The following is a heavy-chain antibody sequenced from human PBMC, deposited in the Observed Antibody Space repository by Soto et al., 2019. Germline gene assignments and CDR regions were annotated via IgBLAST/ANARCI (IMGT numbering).Heavy chain of an antibody. D-gene: IGHD2-2*01. Sequence: GALLKISWKGAGYSISNYWIAWGRQMRGKGLEWVGIIFPADSDTKYSQSFHGQITISAANTISTAYQLCSSLKDSATAMYYAASSVVVPSTMNYFGCLGQGSLVTVSS. J-gene: IGHJ4*02. CDR3: ASSVVVPSTMNYFGC. CDR1: GYSISNYW. V-gene: IGHV5-51*01. CDR2: IFPADSDT.